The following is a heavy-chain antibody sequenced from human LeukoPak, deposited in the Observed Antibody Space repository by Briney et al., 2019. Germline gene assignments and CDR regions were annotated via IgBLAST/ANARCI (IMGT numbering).Heavy chain of an antibody. CDR1: GYTFTVYY. CDR2: INPNSSGT. D-gene: IGHD4-17*01. CDR3: AKDLVSGDYGWYFDL. V-gene: IGHV1-2*02. J-gene: IGHJ2*01. Sequence: ASVTVSFTASGYTFTVYYMNWVRQAPGQGLEWMGWINPNSSGTNYAQKFQGRVTMTRDTSISTAYMELSRLRSDDTAVYYCAKDLVSGDYGWYFDLWGRGTLVTASS.